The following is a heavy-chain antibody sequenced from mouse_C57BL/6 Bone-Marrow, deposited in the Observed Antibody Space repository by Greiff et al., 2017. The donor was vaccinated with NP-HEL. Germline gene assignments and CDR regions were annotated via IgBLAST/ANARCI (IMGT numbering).Heavy chain of an antibody. CDR3: ARYYGSSNAMDY. Sequence: VQLQQSGGGLVQPGGSLKLSCAASGFTFSDYGMAWVRQAPRKGPEWVAFISNLAYSIYYADTVTGRFTISRENAKNTLYLEMSSLRSEDTAMYYCARYYGSSNAMDYWGQGTSVTVSS. D-gene: IGHD1-1*01. J-gene: IGHJ4*01. V-gene: IGHV5-15*01. CDR1: GFTFSDYG. CDR2: ISNLAYSI.